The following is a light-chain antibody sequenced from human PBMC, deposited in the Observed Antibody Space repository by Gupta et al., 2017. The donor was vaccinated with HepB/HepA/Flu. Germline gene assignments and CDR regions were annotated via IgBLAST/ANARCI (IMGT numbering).Light chain of an antibody. V-gene: IGLV1-40*01. J-gene: IGLJ2*01. CDR1: SSNIGAGHE. Sequence: QSVLTQPPSVSGAPGQRVTIFCTGSSSNIGAGHEVHWYQQVPGTAPKLLIYGNINRPSGVPGRFSGSKSGTAASLAITGLQAEEEADYYCQSYDNSMRGVFGGGTKLTVL. CDR3: QSYDNSMRGV. CDR2: GNI.